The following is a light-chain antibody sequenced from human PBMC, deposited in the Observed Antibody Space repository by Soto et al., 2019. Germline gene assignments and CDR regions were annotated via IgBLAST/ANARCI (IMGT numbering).Light chain of an antibody. Sequence: QSVLTQSPSASGTPGQRVTISCSGSSSNIGTNYVYWYQQLPGTAPKLLIYRNNQWPSGVPDRFSGSKSGTSASLAISGPRVEDEADYYCAGWDDSLSGWVFGGGTKLTVL. CDR2: RNN. CDR1: SSNIGTNY. CDR3: AGWDDSLSGWV. V-gene: IGLV1-47*01. J-gene: IGLJ3*02.